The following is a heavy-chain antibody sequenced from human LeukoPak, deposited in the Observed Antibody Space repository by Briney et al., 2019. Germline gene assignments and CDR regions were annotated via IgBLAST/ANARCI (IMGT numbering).Heavy chain of an antibody. Sequence: ASVKVSCKASGYTFTAYYLHWLRQAPGQGLQWMGWINPNSGDTNYAQRFQGRVTMTRDTFISTAYMELNSLRSDDTAIYYCARGGDGDRRDFDYWGQGTLVTVSS. J-gene: IGHJ4*02. CDR2: INPNSGDT. D-gene: IGHD5-24*01. CDR3: ARGGDGDRRDFDY. V-gene: IGHV1-2*02. CDR1: GYTFTAYY.